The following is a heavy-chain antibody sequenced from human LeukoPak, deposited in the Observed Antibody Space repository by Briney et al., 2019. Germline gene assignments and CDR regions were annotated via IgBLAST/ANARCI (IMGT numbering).Heavy chain of an antibody. CDR2: IKQDESEK. V-gene: IGHV3-7*01. CDR3: ARESRSGSCSYISCYDY. CDR1: GFTFGSYW. J-gene: IGHJ4*02. D-gene: IGHD2-2*01. Sequence: PGGSLRLSCAASGFTFGSYWMGWVRQAPGKGLEWVANIKQDESEKYYVDSVKGRFTISRDNAKSSLYLQMNSLGVEDTAVYYCARESRSGSCSYISCYDYWGQGTLVTVSS.